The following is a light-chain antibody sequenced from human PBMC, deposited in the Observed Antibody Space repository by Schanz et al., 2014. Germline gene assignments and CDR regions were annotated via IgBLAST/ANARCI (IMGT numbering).Light chain of an antibody. J-gene: IGLJ1*01. CDR2: EVS. CDR1: SSDVGGYDY. CDR3: SSYAGSHNYV. V-gene: IGLV2-8*01. Sequence: QSALTQPPSASGSPGQLVTISCTGTSSDVGGYDYVSWYQQHPGKAPKLMIYEVSERPSGVPDRFSGSKSGNTASLTVSGLQAEDEADFYCSSYAGSHNYVFGTGTKVTVL.